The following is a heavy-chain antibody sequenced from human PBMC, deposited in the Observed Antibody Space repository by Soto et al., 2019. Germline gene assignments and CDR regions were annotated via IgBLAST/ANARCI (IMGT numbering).Heavy chain of an antibody. CDR2: INPSGGST. Sequence: QVQLVQSGAEVKKPGASVKVSCKASGYTFTTYYLHWVRQAPGQGLEWMGIINPSGGSTTYAQKCQGRVTMTRDTSTSTVYMDLSSLRSEDTAVYYCARASSPTDNSGIPYWGQGTLVTVSS. V-gene: IGHV1-46*03. D-gene: IGHD1-26*01. CDR3: ARASSPTDNSGIPY. J-gene: IGHJ4*02. CDR1: GYTFTTYY.